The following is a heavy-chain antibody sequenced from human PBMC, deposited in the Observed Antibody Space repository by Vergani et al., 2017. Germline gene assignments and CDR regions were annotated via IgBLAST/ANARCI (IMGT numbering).Heavy chain of an antibody. CDR1: GGSISSGGYY. Sequence: QVQLQESGPGLVKPSQTLSLTCTVSGGSISSGGYYWSWIRQHPGKGLEWIGYIYYSGSTYYNPSLKSRVTLSVDTSKNQFSLKLSSVTAADTAVYYCARVFIPDFLEWSHPLGGMDVWGQGTTVTVSS. CDR2: IYYSGST. D-gene: IGHD3-3*01. J-gene: IGHJ6*02. CDR3: ARVFIPDFLEWSHPLGGMDV. V-gene: IGHV4-31*03.